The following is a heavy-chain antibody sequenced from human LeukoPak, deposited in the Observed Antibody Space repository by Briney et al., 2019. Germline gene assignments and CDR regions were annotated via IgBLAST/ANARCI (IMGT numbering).Heavy chain of an antibody. V-gene: IGHV4-59*01. CDR3: ASSKGVGGDYYYYYMDV. CDR1: GGAISSYY. Sequence: LETLSLTCTVSGGAISSYYWSWIRQPPGKGLEWFGYIYYSGSTNYNPSLKSRVTISVDTSKNQFSLKLSSVTAADTAVYYCASSKGVGGDYYYYYMDVWGKGTTVTVPS. J-gene: IGHJ6*03. CDR2: IYYSGST. D-gene: IGHD3-10*01.